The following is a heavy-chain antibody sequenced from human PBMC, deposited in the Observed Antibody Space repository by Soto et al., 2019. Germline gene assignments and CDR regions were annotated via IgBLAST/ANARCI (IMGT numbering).Heavy chain of an antibody. CDR1: GYTFTSYG. D-gene: IGHD2-2*01. CDR2: ISAYNGNT. CDR3: ARDHGSSTSCYEFDY. J-gene: IGHJ4*02. V-gene: IGHV1-18*01. Sequence: ASVKVSCKASGYTFTSYGISWVRQAPGQGLEWMGWISAYNGNTNYAQKLQGRVTMTTDTSTSTAYMELRSLRSDDSSLYYCARDHGSSTSCYEFDYWGQGTLVTVSS.